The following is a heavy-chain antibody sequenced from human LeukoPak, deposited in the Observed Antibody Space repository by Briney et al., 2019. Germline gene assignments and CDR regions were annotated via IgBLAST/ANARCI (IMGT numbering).Heavy chain of an antibody. V-gene: IGHV3-21*01. J-gene: IGHJ4*02. Sequence: PGGSLRLSCAASGFTFSDYSMNWVRQAPGKGLEWVSSISSSSYYIYYADSVKGRFTISRDNAKNSLYLQMNSLRAEDTAVYYCARDKSFEAVAVSGYFDYWGQRTLVTVSS. CDR1: GFTFSDYS. CDR3: ARDKSFEAVAVSGYFDY. CDR2: ISSSSYYI. D-gene: IGHD6-19*01.